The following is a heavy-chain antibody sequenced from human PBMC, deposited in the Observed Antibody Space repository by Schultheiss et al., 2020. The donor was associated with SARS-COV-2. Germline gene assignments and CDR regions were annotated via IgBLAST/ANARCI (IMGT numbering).Heavy chain of an antibody. CDR2: IYYSGST. CDR3: ARGAPNPTIFGVVTYYFDY. CDR1: GGSISSYY. J-gene: IGHJ4*02. Sequence: SETLSLTCTVSGGSISSYYWSWIRQPAGKGLEWIGYIYYSGSTNYNPSLKSRVTISVDTSKNQFSLKLSSVTAADTAVYYCARGAPNPTIFGVVTYYFDYWGQGTLVTVSS. D-gene: IGHD3-3*01. V-gene: IGHV4-59*12.